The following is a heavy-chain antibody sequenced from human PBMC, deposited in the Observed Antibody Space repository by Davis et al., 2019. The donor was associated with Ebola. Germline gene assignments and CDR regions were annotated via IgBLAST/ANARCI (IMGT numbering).Heavy chain of an antibody. J-gene: IGHJ3*02. CDR2: ISSSGFLT. CDR3: ARDLYYYDSSGYYHDAFDI. Sequence: GESLKISCAASGLTFSAFDLNWVRQAPGKGPEWVSYISSSGFLTYYADSVKGRFTISRDNAKSSLSLQMSSLRAEDTAVYYCARDLYYYDSSGYYHDAFDIWGQGTMVTVSS. V-gene: IGHV3-48*03. CDR1: GLTFSAFD. D-gene: IGHD3-22*01.